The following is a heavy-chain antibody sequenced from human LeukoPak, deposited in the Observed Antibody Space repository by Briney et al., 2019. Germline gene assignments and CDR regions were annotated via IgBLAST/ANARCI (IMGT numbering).Heavy chain of an antibody. J-gene: IGHJ6*03. CDR1: GYTFTGYY. V-gene: IGHV1-2*02. D-gene: IGHD6-6*01. CDR2: INPNSGDT. CDR3: ARAPAHDSSSSFYYYYYYYMDV. Sequence: ASVKVSCKASGYTFTGYYMHWVRQAPGHGLEWMGWINPNSGDTNYAQKFQGRVTMTRDTSISTAYMELSRLRSDDTAVYYCARAPAHDSSSSFYYYYYYYMDVWGKGTTVTVSS.